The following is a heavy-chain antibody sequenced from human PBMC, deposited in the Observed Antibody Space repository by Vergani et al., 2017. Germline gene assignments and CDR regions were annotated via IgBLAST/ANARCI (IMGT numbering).Heavy chain of an antibody. CDR3: ARGDYGILTGYRY. D-gene: IGHD3-9*01. Sequence: QVQVVQSGAEAKKSGASVKVSCKTSGYTFSNYYMHWLRQAPGQGLEWMGIINPSGGHTNYAQKFQGRVTMTRDTSTSTVYMELSSLRSEDTAIYYCARGDYGILTGYRYWGQGTLVTVSA. J-gene: IGHJ4*02. V-gene: IGHV1-46*03. CDR2: INPSGGHT. CDR1: GYTFSNYY.